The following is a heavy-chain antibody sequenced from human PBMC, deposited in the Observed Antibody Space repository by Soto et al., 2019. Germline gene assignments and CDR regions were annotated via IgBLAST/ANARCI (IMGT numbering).Heavy chain of an antibody. CDR3: ASRRDGYNMGGYFDL. J-gene: IGHJ2*01. CDR1: GFTFSSYW. Sequence: EVQLVESGGGLVQPGGSLRLSCAASGFTFSSYWMHWVRQAPGKGLVWVSRINSDGSSTSYADSVKGRFTISRYNAKNAMYLQMNSLRAEDTAVYYCASRRDGYNMGGYFDLWGRGTLVTVSS. CDR2: INSDGSST. D-gene: IGHD5-12*01. V-gene: IGHV3-74*01.